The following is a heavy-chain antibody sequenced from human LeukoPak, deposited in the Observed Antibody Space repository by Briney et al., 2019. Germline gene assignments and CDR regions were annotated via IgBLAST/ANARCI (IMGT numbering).Heavy chain of an antibody. J-gene: IGHJ6*03. CDR3: ARDETIFGVVIFSRPKTAHYYMDV. CDR2: ISSSSYI. Sequence: GGSLRLSCAASGFTFSSYSMNWVRQAPGKGLEWVSSISSSSYIYYADSVKGRFTISRDNAKNSLYLQMNSLRAEDTAVYYCARDETIFGVVIFSRPKTAHYYMDVWGKGTTVTVSS. D-gene: IGHD3-3*01. CDR1: GFTFSSYS. V-gene: IGHV3-21*01.